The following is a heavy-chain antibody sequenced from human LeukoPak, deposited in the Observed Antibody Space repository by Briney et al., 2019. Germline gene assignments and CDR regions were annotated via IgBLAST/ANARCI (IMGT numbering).Heavy chain of an antibody. Sequence: QPGGSLRLSCAASGFSLSGNAVSWVRQAPGKRPEWVAGIGPDDATFYPAPVRGRFTISRDTSQNTMYLQMNSLRAEDTALYYCAKGNLQLGQDACDIWGQGTMVTVSS. D-gene: IGHD5-18*01. CDR2: IGPDDAT. CDR3: AKGNLQLGQDACDI. CDR1: GFSLSGNA. J-gene: IGHJ3*02. V-gene: IGHV3-23*01.